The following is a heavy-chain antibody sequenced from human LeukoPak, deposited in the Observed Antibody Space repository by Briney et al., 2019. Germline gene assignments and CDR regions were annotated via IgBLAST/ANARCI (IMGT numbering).Heavy chain of an antibody. J-gene: IGHJ3*02. CDR2: ISYDGSNK. CDR1: GFTFSSYG. Sequence: GRSLRLSCAASGFTFSSYGMHWVRQAPGKGLEWVAVISYDGSNKYYADSVKGRFTISRDNSKNTLHLQMNSLRAEDTAVYYCAKDLPELGIMSDAFDIWGQGTMVTVSS. CDR3: AKDLPELGIMSDAFDI. D-gene: IGHD7-27*01. V-gene: IGHV3-30*18.